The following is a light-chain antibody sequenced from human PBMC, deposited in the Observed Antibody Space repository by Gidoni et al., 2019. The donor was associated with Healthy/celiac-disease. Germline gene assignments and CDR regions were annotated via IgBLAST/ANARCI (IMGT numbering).Light chain of an antibody. CDR1: QSINSY. CDR2: AAS. Sequence: DIQMTQSPSSLSASVGDRVTITCRASQSINSYLNWYQQKPGKAPKLLIYAASSLQSGVPSRFSGSGSRTDFTLTISSLQPEDFATYYCQQSYSTPYTFXQXTKLEIK. CDR3: QQSYSTPYT. V-gene: IGKV1-39*01. J-gene: IGKJ2*01.